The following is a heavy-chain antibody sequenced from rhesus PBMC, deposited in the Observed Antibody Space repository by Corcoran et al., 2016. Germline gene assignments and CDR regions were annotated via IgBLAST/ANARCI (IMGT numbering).Heavy chain of an antibody. J-gene: IGHJ4*01. CDR1: GGSISGYY. D-gene: IGHD3-34*01. Sequence: QLKLQEAGPGLVKPSETLSCTCAVSGGSISGYYWTRIRPPPGKGLARFENMDGNIAGTNYNPYLKSRCTISKDTSTRQFSLKLSSVSAADTAVYYCAREARWGDYPPFGAFDYWGQGVLVTVSS. CDR2: MDGNIAGT. CDR3: AREARWGDYPPFGAFDY. V-gene: IGHV4-81*01.